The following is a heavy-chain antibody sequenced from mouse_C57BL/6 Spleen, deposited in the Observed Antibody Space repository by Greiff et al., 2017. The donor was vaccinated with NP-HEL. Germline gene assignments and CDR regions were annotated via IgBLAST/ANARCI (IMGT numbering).Heavy chain of an antibody. Sequence: VQLQQSGPELVKPGASVKISCKASGYAFSSSWMIWVKQRPGKGLEWIGRIYPGDGDTNYNGKFKGKATLTADKSSSTAYMQLSSLTSEDSAVYFCARDLVTTYFDYWGQGTTLTVSS. V-gene: IGHV1-82*01. J-gene: IGHJ2*01. D-gene: IGHD2-2*01. CDR3: ARDLVTTYFDY. CDR1: GYAFSSSW. CDR2: IYPGDGDT.